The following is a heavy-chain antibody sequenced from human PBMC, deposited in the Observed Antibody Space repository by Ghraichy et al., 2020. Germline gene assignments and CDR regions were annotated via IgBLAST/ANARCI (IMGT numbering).Heavy chain of an antibody. CDR3: VKDSAPNYFDDRAYLQY. Sequence: GGSLRLSCAASGFTFSNYWMSWVRQAPGKGLEWVANIEHDGSDKYYVDSVKGRFTISRDNAKKSLYLQMNSLRAEDTAIYYCVKDSAPNYFDDRAYLQYWGQGTLVTVSS. V-gene: IGHV3-7*03. J-gene: IGHJ1*01. CDR2: IEHDGSDK. D-gene: IGHD3-22*01. CDR1: GFTFSNYW.